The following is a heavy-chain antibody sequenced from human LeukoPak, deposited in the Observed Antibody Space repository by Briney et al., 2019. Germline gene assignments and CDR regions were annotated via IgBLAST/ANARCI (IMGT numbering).Heavy chain of an antibody. CDR3: ARGGYSRGTFAF. D-gene: IGHD5-12*01. CDR2: IFHSGDT. J-gene: IGHJ4*02. V-gene: IGHV4-59*01. Sequence: SESLSLTCTVSGDSFSSYYWSWLRQPPGKGLEWIGYIFHSGDTNSNPSLKSRVTISVDTSKNQFSLSLRSLTAADTAVYFCARGGYSRGTFAFWGQGTLVAVSS. CDR1: GDSFSSYY.